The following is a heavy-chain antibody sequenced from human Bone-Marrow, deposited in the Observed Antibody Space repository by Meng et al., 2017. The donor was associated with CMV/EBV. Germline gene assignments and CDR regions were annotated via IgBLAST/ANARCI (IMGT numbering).Heavy chain of an antibody. J-gene: IGHJ6*02. Sequence: GESLKISCAASGFTFSTYWMSWVRQAPGKGLEWVANIKQDGSEKYSVDSGKGRFTISRDNAKNSLYLKMKSLRAEDTAVYCCARVRHGVVLPENYYFYGMDVWGQGTTVTVSS. D-gene: IGHD3-3*01. CDR3: ARVRHGVVLPENYYFYGMDV. V-gene: IGHV3-7*01. CDR2: IKQDGSEK. CDR1: GFTFSTYW.